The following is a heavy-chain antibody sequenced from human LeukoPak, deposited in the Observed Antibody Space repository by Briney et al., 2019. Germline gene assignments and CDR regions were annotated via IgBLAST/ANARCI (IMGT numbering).Heavy chain of an antibody. Sequence: PSETLSLTCTVSGGSISSYYWSWIRQPPGKGLEWIGYIYYSGSTNYNPSLKSRVTISVDTSKNQFSLKLSSVTAADTAVYYCARGTGDCDYNHWGQGTLVTVSS. CDR1: GGSISSYY. CDR2: IYYSGST. CDR3: ARGTGDCDYNH. V-gene: IGHV4-59*01. J-gene: IGHJ5*02. D-gene: IGHD2-21*02.